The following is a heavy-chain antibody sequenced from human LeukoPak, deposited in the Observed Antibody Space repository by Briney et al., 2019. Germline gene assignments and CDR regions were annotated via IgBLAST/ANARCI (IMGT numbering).Heavy chain of an antibody. CDR2: IYTSGST. CDR3: ARWTRSRSSWNNFFDY. V-gene: IGHV4-4*07. Sequence: SATLSLTCTVSGGSISSYYWSWIRQPAGKGLEWIGRIYTSGSTNYNPSLKSRVTMSVDTSKNQFSLKLSSVTAADTAVYYCARWTRSRSSWNNFFDYWGQGTLVTVSS. J-gene: IGHJ4*02. CDR1: GGSISSYY. D-gene: IGHD6-13*01.